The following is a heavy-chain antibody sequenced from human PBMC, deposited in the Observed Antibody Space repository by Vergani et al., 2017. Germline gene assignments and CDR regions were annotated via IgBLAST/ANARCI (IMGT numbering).Heavy chain of an antibody. V-gene: IGHV4-59*01. Sequence: QVQLQESGPGLVKPSETLSLTCTVSGDSISSYYWSWIRHPPGKGLEWFGYIYYSGSTDYNPSLKSRVTISVDTSKNQFSLRLNSVTAADTAVYYCARDRGDTAMPDYFDYWGQGTLVTVSS. J-gene: IGHJ4*02. D-gene: IGHD5-18*01. CDR2: IYYSGST. CDR1: GDSISSYY. CDR3: ARDRGDTAMPDYFDY.